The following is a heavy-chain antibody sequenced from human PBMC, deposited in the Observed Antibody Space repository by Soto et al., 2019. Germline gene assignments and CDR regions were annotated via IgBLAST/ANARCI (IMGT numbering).Heavy chain of an antibody. CDR1: GGSFSGYY. CDR2: IKHSGST. Sequence: QVQLQQWGAGLLKPSETLSLTCAVYGGSFSGYYWSWIRQPPGKGLEWIGEIKHSGSTNYNPCLKSRVTISVDTYKNQFCLKLGAVAAADTAGYYCARGRSRGFLWFGEIHDYWGQGTLVTVSS. J-gene: IGHJ4*02. D-gene: IGHD3-10*01. CDR3: ARGRSRGFLWFGEIHDY. V-gene: IGHV4-34*01.